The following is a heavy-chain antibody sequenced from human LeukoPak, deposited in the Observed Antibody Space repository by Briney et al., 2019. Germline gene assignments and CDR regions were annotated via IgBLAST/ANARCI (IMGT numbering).Heavy chain of an antibody. CDR3: ARHKVRVVAFDI. CDR2: IYYSGST. CDR1: GASIRSYY. J-gene: IGHJ3*02. D-gene: IGHD2-15*01. Sequence: SETLSLTCTVSGASIRSYYWSWIRQPPGKGLEWIGCIYYSGSTNYNPSLKSRVTISVDTSKNQFSLKLSSVTAADTAVYYCARHKVRVVAFDIWGQGTMVTVSS. V-gene: IGHV4-59*08.